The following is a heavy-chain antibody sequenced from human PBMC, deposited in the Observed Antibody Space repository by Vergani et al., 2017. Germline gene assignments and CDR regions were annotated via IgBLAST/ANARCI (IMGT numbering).Heavy chain of an antibody. CDR1: GGSMSDFY. J-gene: IGHJ4*02. V-gene: IGHV4-4*07. Sequence: QVHLQESGPGVVKPSHTLSLTCTVSGGSMSDFYWTWIRQPVGRGLEWIGGINPNGNGNYNESLRSRLTMSIDTSRSQFSLSLSSVTAADTAVYYCVRGNWGVNCPMYNWLATWGRGILVTVSS. D-gene: IGHD2-21*02. CDR2: INPNGNG. CDR3: VRGNWGVNCPMYNWLAT.